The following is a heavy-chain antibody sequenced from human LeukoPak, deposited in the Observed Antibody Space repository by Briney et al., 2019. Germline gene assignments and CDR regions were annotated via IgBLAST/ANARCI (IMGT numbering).Heavy chain of an antibody. D-gene: IGHD4-17*01. V-gene: IGHV1-69*01. CDR1: GGTFSSYA. Sequence: GASVTVSCKASGGTFSSYAISWVRQAPGQGLEWMGGIIPIFGTANYAQKFQGRVTITADESTSTAYMELSSLRSEDTAVYYCARDPYYGDYMGVFDYWGQGTLVTVSS. CDR3: ARDPYYGDYMGVFDY. J-gene: IGHJ4*02. CDR2: IIPIFGTA.